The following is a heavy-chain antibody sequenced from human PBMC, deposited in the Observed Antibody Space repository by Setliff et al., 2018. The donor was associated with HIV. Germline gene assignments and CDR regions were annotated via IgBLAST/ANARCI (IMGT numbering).Heavy chain of an antibody. CDR1: GGSLSSYY. CDR2: IHPTGHI. CDR3: AAFDSGRDV. J-gene: IGHJ4*02. Sequence: PSETLSLTCVASGGSLSSYYWNWIRQTPGKGLEWIGEIHPTGHINYNPSYKSRVTVSLDTSKIQFSLKLNSVTAADTGVYYCAAFDSGRDVWGQGTPVTVSS. V-gene: IGHV4-34*01. D-gene: IGHD6-19*01.